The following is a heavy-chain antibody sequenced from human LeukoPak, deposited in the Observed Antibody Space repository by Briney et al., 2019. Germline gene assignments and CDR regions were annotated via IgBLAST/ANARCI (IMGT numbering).Heavy chain of an antibody. Sequence: GGSLRLSCAASGFTFSDYGMHWVRQAPGKGLEWVAVISYDGSNKYYADSVKGRFTISRDNSKNTLYLQMNSLRAEDTAVYYCARDQIAAAGPFDYWGQGTLVTVSS. J-gene: IGHJ4*02. CDR2: ISYDGSNK. CDR3: ARDQIAAAGPFDY. D-gene: IGHD6-13*01. V-gene: IGHV3-30*03. CDR1: GFTFSDYG.